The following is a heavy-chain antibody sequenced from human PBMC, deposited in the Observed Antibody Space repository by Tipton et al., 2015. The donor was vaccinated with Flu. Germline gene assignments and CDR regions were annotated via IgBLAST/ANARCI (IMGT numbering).Heavy chain of an antibody. V-gene: IGHV4-61*02. D-gene: IGHD1-26*01. J-gene: IGHJ4*02. CDR3: ARGLSGSSRLRGERDYYIDY. CDR1: GGSISSGRYY. CDR2: IYTSGST. Sequence: TLSLTCTVSGGSISSGRYYWSWIRQPAGKGLEWIGRIYTSGSTNYNPSLKSRVTISVDTSKNQFSLRLSSVTAADTAVYYCARGLSGSSRLRGERDYYIDYWGQGTLVTVSS.